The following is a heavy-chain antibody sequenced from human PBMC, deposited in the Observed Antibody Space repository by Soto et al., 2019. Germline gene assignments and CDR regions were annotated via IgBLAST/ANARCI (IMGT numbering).Heavy chain of an antibody. CDR2: IYYSGST. J-gene: IGHJ6*02. D-gene: IGHD6-19*01. CDR1: GGSISSGGYY. Sequence: SETLSLTCTVSGGSISSGGYYWSWIRQHPGKGLEWIGYIYYSGSTYYNPSLKSRVTISVDTSKNQFSLKLSSVTAADTAVYYCARDSGIAVAGLPPYYYYGMDVWGQGTTVTVSS. CDR3: ARDSGIAVAGLPPYYYYGMDV. V-gene: IGHV4-31*03.